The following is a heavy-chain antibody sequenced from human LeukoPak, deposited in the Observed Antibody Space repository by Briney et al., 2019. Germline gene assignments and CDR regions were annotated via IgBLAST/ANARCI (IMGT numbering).Heavy chain of an antibody. J-gene: IGHJ4*02. V-gene: IGHV3-66*04. D-gene: IGHD2-2*03. CDR1: GFTVSSNY. Sequence: GGSLRLSCAASGFTVSSNYMSWVRQAPGKGLEWVSVIYSGGSTYYADSVKGRFTISRDNSKNTLYLQMNSLRAEDTAVYYCAKRGYCSSTSCSAPLDYWGQGTLVTVSS. CDR2: IYSGGST. CDR3: AKRGYCSSTSCSAPLDY.